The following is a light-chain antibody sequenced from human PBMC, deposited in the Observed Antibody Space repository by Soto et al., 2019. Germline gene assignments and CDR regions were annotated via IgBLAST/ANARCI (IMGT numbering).Light chain of an antibody. J-gene: IGLJ1*01. V-gene: IGLV1-40*01. CDR2: GNN. Sequence: VLTQPPSVSGAPGQRVTISCTGSSSNIGAGYDVHWYQQLPGTAPKLLIYGNNNRPSGVPDRFSGSKSGTSASLAITGLQAEDEADYYCHSYDSSLSALHLFGTGTKLTVL. CDR1: SSNIGAGYD. CDR3: HSYDSSLSALHL.